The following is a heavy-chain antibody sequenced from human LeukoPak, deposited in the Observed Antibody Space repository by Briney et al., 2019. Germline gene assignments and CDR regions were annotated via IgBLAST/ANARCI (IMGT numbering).Heavy chain of an antibody. CDR2: ISYDGSNK. D-gene: IGHD4-17*01. J-gene: IGHJ4*02. Sequence: SGGSLRLSCAASGFTFSSYAMHWVRQAPGKGLEWVAVISYDGSNKYYADSVKGRFTISRDNSKNTLYLQMNSLRAEDTAVYYCAREYYGDYGGGDFDYWGQGTLVTVSS. CDR1: GFTFSSYA. V-gene: IGHV3-30-3*01. CDR3: AREYYGDYGGGDFDY.